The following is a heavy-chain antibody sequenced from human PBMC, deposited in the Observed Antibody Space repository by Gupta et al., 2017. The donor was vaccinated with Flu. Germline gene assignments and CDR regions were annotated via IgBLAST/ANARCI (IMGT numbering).Heavy chain of an antibody. CDR3: ARHYGNTNFDN. CDR2: IWPEGDYE. Sequence: QVQLVESGGGVVPPGKSLRLSCAAFGFPFRIFAMHWVRQAPGKGLEWVAVIWPEGDYEYYTDSVKGRFTISRDNSKDTLHLEMNSLRAEDTAVYYCARHYGNTNFDNWGQGTLVIVSS. V-gene: IGHV3-33*01. CDR1: GFPFRIFA. D-gene: IGHD4-17*01. J-gene: IGHJ4*02.